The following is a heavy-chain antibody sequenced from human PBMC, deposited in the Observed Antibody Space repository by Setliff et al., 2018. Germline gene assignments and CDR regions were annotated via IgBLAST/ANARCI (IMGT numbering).Heavy chain of an antibody. J-gene: IGHJ3*02. CDR3: ARRGRGAGRRTDAFDI. CDR2: IYYSGST. CDR1: GGSISSSSYY. Sequence: PSETLSLTCTVSGGSISSSSYYWGWIRQPPGKGLEWIGSIYYSGSTYYNPSLKSRVTISVDTSKNQFSLKLSSVTAADTAVYYCARRGRGAGRRTDAFDIWGQGTMVTVSS. V-gene: IGHV4-39*01. D-gene: IGHD3-16*01.